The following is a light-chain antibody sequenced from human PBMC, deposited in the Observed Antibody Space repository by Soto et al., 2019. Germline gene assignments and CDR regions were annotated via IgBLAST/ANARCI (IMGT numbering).Light chain of an antibody. CDR3: QQYNNWWT. V-gene: IGKV3-15*01. J-gene: IGKJ1*01. Sequence: EIAMSLSLATLSVSPGERATLSCRASQSISSKLAWYQQKPGRAPRLLIYGASTRATGIPARFSGSGSGTEFTLTISSLQSEDFAVYYCQQYNNWWTFGQGSKADIK. CDR1: QSISSK. CDR2: GAS.